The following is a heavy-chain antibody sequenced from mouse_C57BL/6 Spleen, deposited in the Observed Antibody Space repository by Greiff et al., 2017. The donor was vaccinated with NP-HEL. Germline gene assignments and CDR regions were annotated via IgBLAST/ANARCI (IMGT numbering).Heavy chain of an antibody. V-gene: IGHV1-81*01. CDR1: GYTFTSYG. CDR2: IYPRSGNT. CDR3: AREGSSYGYFDY. J-gene: IGHJ2*01. D-gene: IGHD1-1*01. Sequence: VQLQQSGAELARPGASVKLSCKASGYTFTSYGISWVKQRTGQGLEWIGEIYPRSGNTYYNEKFKGKATLTADKSSSTAYMELRSLTSEDSAVYFCAREGSSYGYFDYWGQGTTLTVSS.